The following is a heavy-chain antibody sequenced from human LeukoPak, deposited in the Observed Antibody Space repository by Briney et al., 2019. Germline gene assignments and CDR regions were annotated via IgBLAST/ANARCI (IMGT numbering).Heavy chain of an antibody. V-gene: IGHV3-48*03. CDR2: ISSTDNTI. J-gene: IGHJ4*02. CDR1: GFTFSDYE. Sequence: GGSLRLSCAATGFTFSDYEMNWVRQAPGKGLEWVSYISSTDNTIYYADSVKGRFTISRDNAVNSLYLQMTSLRAEDTALYYCAREGSGWAFDDWGQGTLVTVSS. D-gene: IGHD6-19*01. CDR3: AREGSGWAFDD.